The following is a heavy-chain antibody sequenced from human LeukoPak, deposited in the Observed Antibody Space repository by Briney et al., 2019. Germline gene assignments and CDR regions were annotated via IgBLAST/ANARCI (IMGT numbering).Heavy chain of an antibody. CDR1: GYTFTGYY. CDR2: INPNSGGT. J-gene: IGHJ5*02. CDR3: ARGYRAVKYSWFDP. D-gene: IGHD2/OR15-2a*01. Sequence: ASVKVSCKASGYTFTGYYMHWVRQAPGQGLEWMGWINPNSGGTNYAQKFQGWVTMTRDTSISTAYMELSRLRSDDTAVYYCARGYRAVKYSWFDPWGXGTLVTVSS. V-gene: IGHV1-2*04.